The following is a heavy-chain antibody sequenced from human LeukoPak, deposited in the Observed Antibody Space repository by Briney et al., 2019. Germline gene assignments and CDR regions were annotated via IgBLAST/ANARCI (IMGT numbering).Heavy chain of an antibody. CDR2: IYYSGST. J-gene: IGHJ4*02. Sequence: SETLSLTCTVSGGSSSSYYWSWIRQPPGKGLEWIGYIYYSGSTNYNPSLKSRVTISVDTSKNQFSLKLSSVTAADTAVYYCARARIPRDCSGGSCYRGGLDYWGQGTLVTVSS. CDR1: GGSSSSYY. D-gene: IGHD2-15*01. CDR3: ARARIPRDCSGGSCYRGGLDY. V-gene: IGHV4-59*01.